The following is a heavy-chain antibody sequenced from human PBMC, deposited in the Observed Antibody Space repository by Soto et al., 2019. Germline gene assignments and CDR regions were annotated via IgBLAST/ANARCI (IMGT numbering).Heavy chain of an antibody. CDR3: ARSIVVVTAADD. D-gene: IGHD2-21*02. CDR2: INAGNGNT. CDR1: GYTFTSYA. Sequence: ASVKVSCKASGYTFTSYAMHWVRQAPGQRLEWMGWINAGNGNTKYSQKFQGRVTITRDTSASTAYMELSSLRSEDTAVYYCARSIVVVTAADDWGKGTLVTVSS. J-gene: IGHJ4*02. V-gene: IGHV1-3*01.